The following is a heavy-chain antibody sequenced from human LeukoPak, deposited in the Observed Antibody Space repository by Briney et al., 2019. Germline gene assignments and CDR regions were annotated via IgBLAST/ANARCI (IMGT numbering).Heavy chain of an antibody. CDR3: AREVIVVVPAATGDAFDI. Sequence: PSETLSLTCTVSGGSISSYYWSWIRQPAGKGLEWIGRIYTSGSTNYNPSLKSRVTISVDRSKNQFSLKLSSVTAADTAVYYCAREVIVVVPAATGDAFDIWGQGTMVTASS. CDR2: IYTSGST. D-gene: IGHD2-2*01. J-gene: IGHJ3*02. CDR1: GGSISSYY. V-gene: IGHV4-4*07.